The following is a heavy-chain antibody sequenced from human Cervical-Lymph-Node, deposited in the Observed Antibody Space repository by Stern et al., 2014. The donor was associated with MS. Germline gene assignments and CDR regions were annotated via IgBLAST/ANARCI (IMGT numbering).Heavy chain of an antibody. V-gene: IGHV4-31*03. CDR1: GASVNAGGYY. J-gene: IGHJ4*02. D-gene: IGHD3-10*02. CDR3: ARDASLFGDHDY. Sequence: VQLVESGPRLVKPSQTLSLTCTVSGASVNAGGYYWNWLRQYPGRGLEWLGYIYSGGPTNYNPSLKSRISISVDTSKNQFSLYLTSVTDADTAVYYCARDASLFGDHDYWGQGTLVVVSS. CDR2: IYSGGPT.